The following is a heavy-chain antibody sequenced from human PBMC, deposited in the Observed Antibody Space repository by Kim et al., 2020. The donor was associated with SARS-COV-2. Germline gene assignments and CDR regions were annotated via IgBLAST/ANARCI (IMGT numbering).Heavy chain of an antibody. CDR3: ARDHYGSNSIDY. D-gene: IGHD4-17*01. J-gene: IGHJ4*02. V-gene: IGHV3-74*01. Sequence: GGSLRLSCAASGFTFSSYWMHWVRQAPGKGLVWVSRIKSDGSRTNYADSVKGRFTISRDNAKNTLYLQMNSLRAEDTAVYYSARDHYGSNSIDYWGQGTLGTDAS. CDR1: GFTFSSYW. CDR2: IKSDGSRT.